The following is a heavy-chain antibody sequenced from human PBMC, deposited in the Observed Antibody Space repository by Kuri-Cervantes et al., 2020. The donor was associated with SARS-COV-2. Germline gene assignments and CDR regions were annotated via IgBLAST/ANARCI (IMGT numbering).Heavy chain of an antibody. J-gene: IGHJ2*01. V-gene: IGHV4-4*07. Sequence: SETLSLTCTVSGGSISSYYWSWIRQPAGKGLEWIGRIYTSGSTNYNPSLKSRVTMSVDTSKNQFSLKPSSVTAADTAVYYCARVAVVVVAADWYFDLWGRGTLVTVSS. D-gene: IGHD2-15*01. CDR3: ARVAVVVVAADWYFDL. CDR1: GGSISSYY. CDR2: IYTSGST.